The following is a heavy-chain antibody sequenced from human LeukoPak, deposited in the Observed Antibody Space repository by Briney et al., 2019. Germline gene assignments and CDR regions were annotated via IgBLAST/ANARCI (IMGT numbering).Heavy chain of an antibody. J-gene: IGHJ1*01. V-gene: IGHV3-23*01. CDR2: ISGSGGST. Sequence: GGTLRLSCAASGFTFSSYGMSWVRQAPGKGLEWVSAISGSGGSTYYADSVKGRFTISRDNSKNNVYLQMNSLSDEDRAIYYCVKDSDWGRYDDWGQGTVVTVSS. CDR3: VKDSDWGRYDD. D-gene: IGHD3-16*01. CDR1: GFTFSSYG.